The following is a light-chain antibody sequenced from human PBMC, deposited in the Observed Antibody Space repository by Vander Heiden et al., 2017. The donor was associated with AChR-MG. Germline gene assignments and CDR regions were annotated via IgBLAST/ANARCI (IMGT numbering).Light chain of an antibody. V-gene: IGKV1-16*01. Sequence: DIQMTQSPSSLSASVGDTVTFTCRASQGINTYLAWIQQKPGKAPKSLIYGAASLRDGVPSRFSASGSGTEFTLTISSLQPEDLGTYYCQQDQSYPFTFGHGTKVEIK. CDR3: QQDQSYPFT. CDR2: GAA. J-gene: IGKJ3*01. CDR1: QGINTY.